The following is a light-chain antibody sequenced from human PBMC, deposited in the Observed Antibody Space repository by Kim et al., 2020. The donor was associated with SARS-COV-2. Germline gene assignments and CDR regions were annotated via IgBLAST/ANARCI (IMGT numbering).Light chain of an antibody. CDR2: DAS. Sequence: PGQRDSLSRRASQSVGQNYLSWSQQNPGQAPRLLIYDASTRATGIPDRFSGSVSGTYFTVTISRLEPEDFAVYYCQQYATSPRTFRQETKLEI. J-gene: IGKJ2*01. CDR3: QQYATSPRT. CDR1: QSVGQNY. V-gene: IGKV3-20*01.